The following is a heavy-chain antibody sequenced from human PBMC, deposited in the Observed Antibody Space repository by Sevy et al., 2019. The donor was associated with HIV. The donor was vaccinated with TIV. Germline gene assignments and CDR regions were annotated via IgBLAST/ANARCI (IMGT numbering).Heavy chain of an antibody. V-gene: IGHV4-34*01. J-gene: IGHJ4*02. Sequence: SETLSLTCAVYGGSFSGYYWSWVRQSPGKGLEWIGEIDHRGRTNDNPSLKSRVSMSVDMSKKQFSLKLTSVTAADTSIYYCARGLSMEDRVLFYWGQGVLVTVSS. CDR3: ARGLSMEDRVLFY. CDR1: GGSFSGYY. D-gene: IGHD3-9*01. CDR2: IDHRGRT.